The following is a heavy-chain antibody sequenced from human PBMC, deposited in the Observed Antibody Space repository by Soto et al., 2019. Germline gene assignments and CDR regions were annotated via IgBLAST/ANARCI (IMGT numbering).Heavy chain of an antibody. J-gene: IGHJ4*02. CDR3: ARPTSTGTFGYYFDY. D-gene: IGHD4-4*01. CDR1: GGSMSSYF. Sequence: PSETLSLTCSLSGGSMSSYFWSWLRQPPGRGLEWIGYISDSGSTNYKTSLKSRVIISVDTSKTQFSLKVTSVTAADTAVYYCARPTSTGTFGYYFDYWGQGTLVTVSS. V-gene: IGHV4-59*12. CDR2: ISDSGST.